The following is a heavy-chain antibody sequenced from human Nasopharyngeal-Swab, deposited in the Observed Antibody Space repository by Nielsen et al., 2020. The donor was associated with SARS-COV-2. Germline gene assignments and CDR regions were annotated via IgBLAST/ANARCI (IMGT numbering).Heavy chain of an antibody. CDR2: ISGSGGST. D-gene: IGHD2-2*01. Sequence: LSHTCAASGFTFSSYAMSWVRQAPGKGLEWVSAISGSGGSTYYADSVKGRFTISRDNSKNTLYLQMNSLRAEDTAVYYCDRSTSWFDAFDIWGQGTMVTVSS. CDR1: GFTFSSYA. CDR3: DRSTSWFDAFDI. J-gene: IGHJ3*02. V-gene: IGHV3-23*01.